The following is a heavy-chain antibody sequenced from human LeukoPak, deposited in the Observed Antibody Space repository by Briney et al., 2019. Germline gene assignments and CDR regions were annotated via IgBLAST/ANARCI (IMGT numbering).Heavy chain of an antibody. Sequence: PGGSLRLSCAASGFTFSDYYMSWIRQAPGKGLEWVSHISSSGSTIYYADSVKGRFTISRDNAKNSLYLQMNSLRAEDTAVYYCARGRKIAVAGNWFGPWVQGTLVTVSS. D-gene: IGHD6-19*01. V-gene: IGHV3-11*01. CDR2: ISSSGSTI. CDR3: ARGRKIAVAGNWFGP. J-gene: IGHJ5*02. CDR1: GFTFSDYY.